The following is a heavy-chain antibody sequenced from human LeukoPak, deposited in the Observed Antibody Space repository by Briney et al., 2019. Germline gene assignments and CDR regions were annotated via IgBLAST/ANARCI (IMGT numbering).Heavy chain of an antibody. V-gene: IGHV3-48*03. Sequence: GGSLRLSCAASGFTFSSYEMNWVRQAPGKGLEWVSYISSSGSTIYYADSVKGRFTISRDNAKNSLYLQMNSLRAEDMAVYYCARDGSVEMAVDYWGQGTLVTVSS. D-gene: IGHD5-24*01. CDR1: GFTFSSYE. CDR2: ISSSGSTI. J-gene: IGHJ4*02. CDR3: ARDGSVEMAVDY.